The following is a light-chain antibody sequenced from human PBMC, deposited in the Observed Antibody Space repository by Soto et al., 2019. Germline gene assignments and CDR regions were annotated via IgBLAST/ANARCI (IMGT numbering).Light chain of an antibody. CDR2: RAA. Sequence: EIVLTHSPGTLSLSPGERATLSCRASQSVRNSHLAWYQQKPGQPPRLLISRAASRAPGIPDRFSGSGSGTGFTLSISKLEPEDSALYYCQQYGDSPWTFGLGTKVDIK. V-gene: IGKV3-20*01. CDR3: QQYGDSPWT. CDR1: QSVRNSH. J-gene: IGKJ1*01.